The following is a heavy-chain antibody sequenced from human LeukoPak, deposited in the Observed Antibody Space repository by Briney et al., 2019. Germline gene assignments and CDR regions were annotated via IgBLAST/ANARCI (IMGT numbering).Heavy chain of an antibody. CDR3: ARGRHPGSGSYM. Sequence: PSETLSLTCAVYCVYLSDYYWSWLRQPPGKGLEWVGEINHSGSTNYNPSLKSRVTISVDTSKNQFSLKLSSVTAADTADYYCARGRHPGSGSYMWGQGSLVTVSS. J-gene: IGHJ4*02. CDR1: CVYLSDYY. D-gene: IGHD3-10*01. V-gene: IGHV4-34*01. CDR2: INHSGST.